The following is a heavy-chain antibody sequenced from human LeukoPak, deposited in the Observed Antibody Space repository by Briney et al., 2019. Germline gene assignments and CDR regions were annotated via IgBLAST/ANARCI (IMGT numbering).Heavy chain of an antibody. CDR3: ASISDPRSHYYYYMDV. Sequence: PSETLSLTCSVSGGSIDSDYYYWAWIRQSPGKRLEWIGSIYYSGSTYYNPSLKSRVTMSVDRSESQFSLKLSSVTAADTAVYYCASISDPRSHYYYYMDVWGKGTTVTVSS. V-gene: IGHV4-39*01. D-gene: IGHD3-3*02. CDR1: GGSIDSDYYY. J-gene: IGHJ6*03. CDR2: IYYSGST.